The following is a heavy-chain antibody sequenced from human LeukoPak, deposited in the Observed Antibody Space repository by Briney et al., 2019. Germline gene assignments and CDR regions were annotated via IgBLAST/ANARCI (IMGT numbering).Heavy chain of an antibody. CDR2: INPSGGST. J-gene: IGHJ5*02. CDR3: ARTYSSVVPGPNWFDP. D-gene: IGHD6-19*01. V-gene: IGHV1-46*01. CDR1: GYTCTSYY. Sequence: GASVKLSRKASGYTCTSYYMHWGRQAPGPGLEWMGIINPSGGSTIYAHKFQGRVTMTRDTSTTTVYMELNSLRSEDTALYYCARTYSSVVPGPNWFDPWGQGTLVTVSS.